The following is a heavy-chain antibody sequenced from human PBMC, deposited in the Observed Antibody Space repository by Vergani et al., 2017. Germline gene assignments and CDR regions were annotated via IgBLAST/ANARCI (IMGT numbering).Heavy chain of an antibody. D-gene: IGHD6-13*01. CDR3: ARVPXSSSWYYYYYYMDV. CDR2: MNPNSGNT. CDR1: GYTFTSYD. V-gene: IGHV1-8*01. Sequence: QVQLVQSGAEVKKPGASLKVSCKASGYTFTSYDINWVRQATGQGLEWMGWMNPNSGNTGYAQKFQGRVTMTRNTSISTAYMELSSLRSEDTAVYYCARVPXSSSWYYYYYYMDVWGKGTTVTVSS. J-gene: IGHJ6*03.